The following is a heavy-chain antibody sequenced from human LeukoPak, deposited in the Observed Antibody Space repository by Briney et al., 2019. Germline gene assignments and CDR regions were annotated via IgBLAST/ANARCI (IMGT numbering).Heavy chain of an antibody. CDR2: IDPSDSYT. V-gene: IGHV5-10-1*01. CDR3: ARRGYYYYGMDV. Sequence: GESLKISCKDSGQSFTSYWISWVRQMPGKGLEWMGRIDPSDSYTNYSPSFQGHVTISVDKSISTAYLQWSSLKASDSAMYYCARRGYYYYGMDVWGQGTTVTVSS. J-gene: IGHJ6*02. CDR1: GQSFTSYW. D-gene: IGHD3-10*01.